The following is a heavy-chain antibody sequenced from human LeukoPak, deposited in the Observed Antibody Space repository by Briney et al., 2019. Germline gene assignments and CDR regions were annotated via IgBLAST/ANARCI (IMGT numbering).Heavy chain of an antibody. CDR3: AKLGDRFDY. CDR2: ISYDGSNK. CDR1: GFTFSSYG. J-gene: IGHJ4*02. D-gene: IGHD2-21*01. Sequence: AGGSLRLSCAASGFTFSSYGMHWVRQAPGKGLEWVAVISYDGSNKYYADSVKGRFTISRDNSKNTLYLQMYSLRAEDTAVYYCAKLGDRFDYWGQGTLVTVSS. V-gene: IGHV3-30*18.